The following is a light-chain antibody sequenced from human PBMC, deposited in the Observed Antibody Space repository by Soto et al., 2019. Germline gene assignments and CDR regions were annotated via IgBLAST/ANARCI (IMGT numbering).Light chain of an antibody. J-gene: IGKJ1*01. CDR1: QSVGSD. CDR3: QQYNTWPRT. V-gene: IGKV3-15*01. CDR2: GAS. Sequence: EIVLTHSPGTLSLSPWEIATLSCRASQSVGSDLAWYQQKSGQAPRLLIYGASTRATGIPARFSGSGSGTEFTLTISSLQSEDFAVYYCQQYNTWPRTFGQGTKVDIK.